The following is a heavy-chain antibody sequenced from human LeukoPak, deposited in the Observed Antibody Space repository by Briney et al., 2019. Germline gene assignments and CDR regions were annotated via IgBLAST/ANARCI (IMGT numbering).Heavy chain of an antibody. CDR3: ARGDFGYCRSTSCYSDAFDI. D-gene: IGHD2-2*01. J-gene: IGHJ3*02. CDR1: GGSISSGDYY. CDR2: IYYSGST. V-gene: IGHV4-30-4*08. Sequence: SETLSLTCTVSGGSISSGDYYWSWIRQPPGKGLEWIGYIYYSGSTYYNPSLKSRVTISVDTSKNQFSLKLSSVTAADTAVYYCARGDFGYCRSTSCYSDAFDIWGQGTMVSVSS.